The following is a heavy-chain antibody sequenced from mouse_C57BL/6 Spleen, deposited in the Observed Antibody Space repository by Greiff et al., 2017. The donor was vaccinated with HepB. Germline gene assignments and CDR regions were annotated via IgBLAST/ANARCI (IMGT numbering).Heavy chain of an antibody. D-gene: IGHD1-1*01. J-gene: IGHJ2*01. CDR3: TLFYYYGSSFDY. Sequence: DVKLQESGAELVRPGASVKLSCTASGFNIKDDYMHWVKQRPEQGLEWIGWIDPENGDTEYASKFQGKATITADTSSNTAYLQLSSLTSEDTAVYYCTLFYYYGSSFDYWGQGTTLTVSS. CDR2: IDPENGDT. V-gene: IGHV14-4*01. CDR1: GFNIKDDY.